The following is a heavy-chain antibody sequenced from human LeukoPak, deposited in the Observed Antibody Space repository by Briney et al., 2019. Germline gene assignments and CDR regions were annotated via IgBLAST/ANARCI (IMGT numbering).Heavy chain of an antibody. Sequence: ASVKVSCKASGYTFTSYDINWVRQAPGQGLEWMGGIIPIFGTANYAQKFQGRVTITADESTSTAYMELSSLRSEDTAVYYCARDPPEYSSSSNDYWGQGTLVTVSS. CDR3: ARDPPEYSSSSNDY. CDR2: IIPIFGTA. J-gene: IGHJ4*02. CDR1: GYTFTSYD. D-gene: IGHD6-6*01. V-gene: IGHV1-69*13.